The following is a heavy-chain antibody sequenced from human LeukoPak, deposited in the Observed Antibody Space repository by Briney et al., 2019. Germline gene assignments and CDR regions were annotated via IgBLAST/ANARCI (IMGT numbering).Heavy chain of an antibody. D-gene: IGHD6-19*01. J-gene: IGHJ4*02. Sequence: SETLSLTCTVSGGSISSYYWSWIRQPPGKGLEWIGYIYYSGSTNYNPSLKRRVTISVDTSKNQFYLQLNSVTHEDKAVHYCARGPYSSGWKHIDYWGQGTLVTVSS. CDR2: IYYSGST. V-gene: IGHV4-59*12. CDR3: ARGPYSSGWKHIDY. CDR1: GGSISSYY.